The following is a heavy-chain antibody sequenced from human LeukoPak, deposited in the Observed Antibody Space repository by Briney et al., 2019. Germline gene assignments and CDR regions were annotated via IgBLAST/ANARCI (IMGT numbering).Heavy chain of an antibody. D-gene: IGHD1-1*01. V-gene: IGHV4-59*08. CDR1: GGSISTYY. CDR3: ATRGTYYYYGMDV. J-gene: IGHJ6*02. CDR2: IYYSGST. Sequence: SETLSLTRTVSGGSISTYYWSWIRQPPGKGLEWIGYIYYSGSTNYNPSLKSRVTISVDASKNQFSLKLSSVTAADTAVYYCATRGTYYYYGMDVWGQGTTVIVSS.